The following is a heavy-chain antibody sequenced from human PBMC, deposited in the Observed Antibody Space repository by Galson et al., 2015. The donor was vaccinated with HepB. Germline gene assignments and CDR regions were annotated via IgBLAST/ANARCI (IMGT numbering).Heavy chain of an antibody. CDR2: IDPSDSYT. Sequence: QSGAEVKKPGESLRISCKGSGYSFTSYWISWVRQMPGKGLEWMGRIDPSDSYTNYSPSFQGHVTISADKSISTAYLQWSSLKASDTAMYYCARRGYSNYYYYGMDVWGQGTTVAVSS. CDR1: GYSFTSYW. D-gene: IGHD5-18*01. V-gene: IGHV5-10-1*01. J-gene: IGHJ6*02. CDR3: ARRGYSNYYYYGMDV.